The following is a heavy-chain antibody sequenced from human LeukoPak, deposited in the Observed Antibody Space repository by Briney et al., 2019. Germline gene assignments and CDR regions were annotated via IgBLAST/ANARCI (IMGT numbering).Heavy chain of an antibody. CDR1: GFTVITND. CDR3: ARGVEPLAANTLAY. D-gene: IGHD1-14*01. CDR2: LYSDGNT. V-gene: IGHV3-53*01. J-gene: IGHJ4*02. Sequence: GGSLRLSGAASGFTVITNDMTWVRQAPGKGLEWVSVLYSDGNTKYADSVQGRFTISTDNSKNTLYLEVNSLSPDDTAVYYCARGVEPLAANTLAYWGQGTLVTVSS.